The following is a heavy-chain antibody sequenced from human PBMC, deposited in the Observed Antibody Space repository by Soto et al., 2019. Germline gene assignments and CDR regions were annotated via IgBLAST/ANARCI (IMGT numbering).Heavy chain of an antibody. V-gene: IGHV3-9*01. CDR1: GFTFDDYA. D-gene: IGHD4-17*01. Sequence: EVQLVESGGGLVQPGRSLRLSCAASGFTFDDYAMHWVRQAPGKGLEWVSGISWNSGSIGYADSVKGRFTISRDNAKNSLYLQMNSPRAEDTALYYCAKARGYGDPFDYWGQGTLVTVSS. CDR3: AKARGYGDPFDY. J-gene: IGHJ4*02. CDR2: ISWNSGSI.